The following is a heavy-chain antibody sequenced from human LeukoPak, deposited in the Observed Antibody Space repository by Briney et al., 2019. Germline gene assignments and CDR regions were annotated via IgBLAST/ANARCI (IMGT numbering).Heavy chain of an antibody. D-gene: IGHD5-24*01. CDR2: ISGGGGGT. CDR3: ARDHGYSGGFDY. CDR1: GFTFSNYA. V-gene: IGHV3-23*01. Sequence: GGSLRLSCAASGFTFSNYAMSWVRQAPGKGLEWVSTISGGGGGTYYADSVKGRFTISRDNSKSTLYLQMNSLRAEDTAVYYCARDHGYSGGFDYWGQGTLVTVSS. J-gene: IGHJ4*02.